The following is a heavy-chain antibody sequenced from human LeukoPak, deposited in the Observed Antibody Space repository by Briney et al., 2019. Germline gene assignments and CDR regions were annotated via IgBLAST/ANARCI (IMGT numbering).Heavy chain of an antibody. J-gene: IGHJ5*02. CDR1: GGSISRYY. V-gene: IGHV4-59*01. Sequence: SETLSLTCTVSGGSISRYYWSWIRQPPGKGLEWIGYISYSGNSNYNPSLKSRVTISVDTSKNQFSLKLSSVTAADTAVYYCAGLGASGNGYLSWFDPWGQGTLVTVSS. CDR3: AGLGASGNGYLSWFDP. CDR2: ISYSGNS. D-gene: IGHD3-22*01.